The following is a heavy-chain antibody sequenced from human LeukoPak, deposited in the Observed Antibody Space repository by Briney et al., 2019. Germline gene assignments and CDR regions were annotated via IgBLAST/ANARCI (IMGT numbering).Heavy chain of an antibody. Sequence: SETLSLTCAVYGGSFSGYYWSWIRQPPGKGLEWIGSIYYSGSTYYNPSLKSRVTISVDTSKNQFSLKLSSVTAADTAVYYCAIGLLRQFDYWGQGTLVTVSS. CDR2: IYYSGST. CDR1: GGSFSGYY. CDR3: AIGLLRQFDY. V-gene: IGHV4-34*01. J-gene: IGHJ4*02. D-gene: IGHD2-15*01.